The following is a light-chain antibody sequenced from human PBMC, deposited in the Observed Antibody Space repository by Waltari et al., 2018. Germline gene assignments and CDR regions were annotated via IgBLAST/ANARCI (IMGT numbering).Light chain of an antibody. J-gene: IGLJ3*02. CDR2: DVS. V-gene: IGLV2-14*03. CDR3: SSFTNRGTWV. CDR1: SIDIGYYKY. Sequence: QSALTHPASVSGFPGQSITIHGTGASIDIGYYKYDSWYKQHPGQAPKLMIFDVSSRAAGVSQRFPGSKSADTAYLTISGLQTEDEAVYYCSSFTNRGTWVFGGGTRLTVL.